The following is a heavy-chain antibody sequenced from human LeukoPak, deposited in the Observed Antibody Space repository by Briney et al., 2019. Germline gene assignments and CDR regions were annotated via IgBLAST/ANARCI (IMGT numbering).Heavy chain of an antibody. Sequence: GGSLRLSCAASGFTFSSYSMNWVRQAPGKGLEWVSSISSSSSYIYYADSVKGRFTISRDNAKNSLYLQMNSLRAEDTAVYYCASSPDYGDYVPRDYWGQGTLVTVSS. CDR3: ASSPDYGDYVPRDY. V-gene: IGHV3-21*01. CDR1: GFTFSSYS. J-gene: IGHJ4*02. CDR2: ISSSSSYI. D-gene: IGHD4-17*01.